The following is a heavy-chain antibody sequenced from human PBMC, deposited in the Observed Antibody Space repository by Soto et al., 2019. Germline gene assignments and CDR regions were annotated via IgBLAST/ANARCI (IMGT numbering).Heavy chain of an antibody. D-gene: IGHD3-16*01. J-gene: IGHJ6*03. V-gene: IGHV3-7*01. CDR3: ARDKPSTLSPTEPTYYYYYYYMDV. CDR1: GFTFSSYW. Sequence: GGSLRLSCAASGFTFSSYWMSWVRQAPGKGLEWVANIKQDGSEKYYVDSVKGRFTISRDNAKNSLYLQMNSLRAEDTAVYYCARDKPSTLSPTEPTYYYYYYYMDVWGKGTTVTVSS. CDR2: IKQDGSEK.